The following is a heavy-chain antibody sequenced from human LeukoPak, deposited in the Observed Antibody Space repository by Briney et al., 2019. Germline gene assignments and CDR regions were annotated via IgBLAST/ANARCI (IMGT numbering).Heavy chain of an antibody. CDR2: IYYSGSS. CDR3: ARGGRGYTYAPDAFDI. Sequence: SETLSLTCTVSGGSVSSGSYYWSWIRQPPGKGLEWIGYIYYSGSSNYNPYLKSRVTISVDTSKNQFSLKLSSVTAADTAVYYCARGGRGYTYAPDAFDIWGQGTMVTVSS. V-gene: IGHV4-61*01. CDR1: GGSVSSGSYY. J-gene: IGHJ3*02. D-gene: IGHD5-18*01.